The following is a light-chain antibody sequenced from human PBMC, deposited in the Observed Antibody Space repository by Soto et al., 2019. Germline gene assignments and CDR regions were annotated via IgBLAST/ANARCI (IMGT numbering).Light chain of an antibody. CDR2: AAS. CDR3: QQRNSLWT. Sequence: DIQLTQSPSFLSASVGDRVTITCRASQGISSYLAWYQQKPGKAPKLLIYAASTLQSGVPSRFSGSGSGTEFTLTISSLQPEDFATNYCQQRNSLWTFGQGTKV. V-gene: IGKV1-9*01. J-gene: IGKJ1*01. CDR1: QGISSY.